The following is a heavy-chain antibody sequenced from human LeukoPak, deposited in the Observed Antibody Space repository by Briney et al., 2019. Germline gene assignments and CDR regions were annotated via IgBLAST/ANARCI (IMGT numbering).Heavy chain of an antibody. Sequence: GASVKGCCTAYGYTFTSYEINWVRQATVPGLEWMESMNPNSGNTAYAQKFQGRVTMTRNTSISTAYMELSNLRSEDTAVYYCAREPIVGATRYWFDPWGQGTLVTVSS. CDR2: MNPNSGNT. CDR1: GYTFTSYE. D-gene: IGHD1-26*01. J-gene: IGHJ5*02. CDR3: AREPIVGATRYWFDP. V-gene: IGHV1-8*02.